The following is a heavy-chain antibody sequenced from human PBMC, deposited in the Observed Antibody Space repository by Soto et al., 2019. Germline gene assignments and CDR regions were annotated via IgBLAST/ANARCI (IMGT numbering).Heavy chain of an antibody. CDR2: ISGSGGST. D-gene: IGHD2-8*02. CDR1: GSTFSSYA. J-gene: IGHJ4*02. CDR3: AKDRVWSSYFDY. V-gene: IGHV3-23*01. Sequence: GGSLRLSCAASGSTFSSYAMSWVRQAPGKGLEWVSAISGSGGSTYYADSVKGRFTISRDNSKNTLYLQMNSLRAEDTAVYYCAKDRVWSSYFDYWGQGTLVTVSS.